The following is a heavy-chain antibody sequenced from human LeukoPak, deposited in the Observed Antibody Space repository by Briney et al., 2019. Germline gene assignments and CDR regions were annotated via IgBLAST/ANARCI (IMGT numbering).Heavy chain of an antibody. CDR2: ISSSSSYM. D-gene: IGHD6-6*01. CDR1: GFTFSSYW. V-gene: IGHV3-21*01. J-gene: IGHJ4*02. CDR3: ARMGLLYSSSAEAFEY. Sequence: PGGSLRLSCAASGFTFSSYWMSWVRQAPGKGLEWVSSISSSSSYMYYADSVKGRSTISRDNAKNSLYLQMDSLRAEDTAVYYCARMGLLYSSSAEAFEYWGQGTLVTVSS.